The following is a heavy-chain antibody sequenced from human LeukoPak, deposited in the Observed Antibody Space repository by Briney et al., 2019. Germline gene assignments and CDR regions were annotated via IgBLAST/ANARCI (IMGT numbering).Heavy chain of an antibody. CDR1: GFTFSSYS. CDR3: ARSSGYSGYVVVDYFDY. J-gene: IGHJ4*02. Sequence: GGSLRLSCAASGFTFSSYSMNWVRQAPGKGPEWVSSISSSSSYIYYADSVKGRFTISRDNAKNSLYLQMNSLRAEDTAVYYCARSSGYSGYVVVDYFDYWGQGTLVTVSS. D-gene: IGHD5-12*01. CDR2: ISSSSSYI. V-gene: IGHV3-21*01.